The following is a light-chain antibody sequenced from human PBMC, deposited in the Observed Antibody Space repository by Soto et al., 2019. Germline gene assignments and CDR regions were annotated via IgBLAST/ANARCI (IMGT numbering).Light chain of an antibody. Sequence: DIQLTQSPSFLSASVGDRVTITCRASQDISSYLAWYQQRPGKVPRFLTHAASTLQSGVPSRFSATGSGTTFTLTISSLQPEDIATYYGQQLNRFPRTFGQGTKVEV. CDR1: QDISSY. V-gene: IGKV1-9*01. CDR2: AAS. CDR3: QQLNRFPRT. J-gene: IGKJ1*01.